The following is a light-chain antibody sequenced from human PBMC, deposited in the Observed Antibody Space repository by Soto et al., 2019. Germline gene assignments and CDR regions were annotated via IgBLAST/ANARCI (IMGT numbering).Light chain of an antibody. J-gene: IGKJ1*01. CDR2: SAS. CDR1: QTINKNY. CDR3: QQYNNWPRT. Sequence: EIVLTQSPGTLSLSPGERATLSCRASQTINKNYFAWYQQKPGQAPRPLMYSASSRATGIPDRFSGSGSGTDFTLTISRLEPEDFAVYYCQQYNNWPRTFGQGTKVEIK. V-gene: IGKV3-20*01.